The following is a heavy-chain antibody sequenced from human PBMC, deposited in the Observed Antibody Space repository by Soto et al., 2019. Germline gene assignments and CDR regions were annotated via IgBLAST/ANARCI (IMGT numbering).Heavy chain of an antibody. CDR3: ARGDSGNY. D-gene: IGHD1-26*01. CDR1: GYTFTSYW. CDR2: IWPGDSDT. Sequence: PGESLKISCKGSGYTFTSYWIAWVRQMPGKGLEWMGLIWPGDSDTKYSPSFQGPVTISADESINTAYLQWSSLKASDTAIYYCARGDSGNYWGQGTLVTVSS. V-gene: IGHV5-51*01. J-gene: IGHJ4*02.